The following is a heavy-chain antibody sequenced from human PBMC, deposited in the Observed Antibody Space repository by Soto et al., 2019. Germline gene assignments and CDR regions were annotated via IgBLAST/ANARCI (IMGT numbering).Heavy chain of an antibody. CDR3: VKKSIGTVTNPVYWSFDL. CDR2: TSGGGDVA. CDR1: GFTFINYA. Sequence: EVQLLESGGGLIQPGGSLRLSCTASGFTFINYAMNWVRQAPGKGLEWVSGTSGGGDVAFYADSVKGRFAISRDNSKNTLSLQMNSLRAEDTALYYCVKKSIGTVTNPVYWSFDLWCRGTLVTVSS. D-gene: IGHD4-17*01. J-gene: IGHJ2*01. V-gene: IGHV3-23*01.